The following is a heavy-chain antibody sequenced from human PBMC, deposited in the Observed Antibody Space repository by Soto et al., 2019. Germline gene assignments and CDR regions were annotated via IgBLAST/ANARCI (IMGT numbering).Heavy chain of an antibody. CDR2: INPFDGSR. CDR1: GYTFSNYG. CDR3: SRVDPGETSPFDH. V-gene: IGHV1-18*01. Sequence: ASVKVSCKTSGYTFSNYGVGWVRQAPGQGLEWMGWINPFDGSRMFAQSFQGRVTMTRDTSTSTVYMEVSSLRSEDTAVYYCSRVDPGETSPFDHWGQGTLVTVSS. D-gene: IGHD3-10*01. J-gene: IGHJ4*02.